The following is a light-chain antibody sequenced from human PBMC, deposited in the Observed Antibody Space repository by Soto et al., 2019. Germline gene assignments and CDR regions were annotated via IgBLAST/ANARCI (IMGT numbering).Light chain of an antibody. J-gene: IGLJ3*02. CDR1: RSNIRSNT. Sequence: QSVLTQPPSASGTPGQRVSISCSGSRSNIRSNTVNWYQHLPGTAPRLLIYSNNQRPSGVPDRFSASKSGASASLAIIGLQSEDEADYYCAAWDDSLNGVLFGGGTKLTVL. CDR2: SNN. CDR3: AAWDDSLNGVL. V-gene: IGLV1-44*01.